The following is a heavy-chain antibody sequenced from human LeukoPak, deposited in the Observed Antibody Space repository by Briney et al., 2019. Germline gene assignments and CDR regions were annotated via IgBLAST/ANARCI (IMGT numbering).Heavy chain of an antibody. Sequence: GGSLRLSCAASGFTVSTNYMSWVRQAPGEGLEWVSVIYSGGSTYYADSVKGRFTISRDNSKNTLYLQMNSLRAEDTAVYYCARHFGVITKGVYYYYYGMDVWGQGTTVTVSS. CDR2: IYSGGST. CDR1: GFTVSTNY. D-gene: IGHD3-3*01. V-gene: IGHV3-66*04. J-gene: IGHJ6*02. CDR3: ARHFGVITKGVYYYYYGMDV.